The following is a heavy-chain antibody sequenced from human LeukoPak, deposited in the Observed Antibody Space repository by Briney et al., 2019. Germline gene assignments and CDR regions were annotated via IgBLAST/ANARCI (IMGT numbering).Heavy chain of an antibody. Sequence: SETLSLTCTVSGVSISTYYWTWIRQPPGKGLEWIGNIDCSGSTNYNPSLKSRVTISVDTSKNQFSLKLSSVTAADTAVYYCARRGNYYSLAFDYWGQGTLVTVSS. V-gene: IGHV4-59*08. J-gene: IGHJ4*02. D-gene: IGHD3-10*01. CDR1: GVSISTYY. CDR2: IDCSGST. CDR3: ARRGNYYSLAFDY.